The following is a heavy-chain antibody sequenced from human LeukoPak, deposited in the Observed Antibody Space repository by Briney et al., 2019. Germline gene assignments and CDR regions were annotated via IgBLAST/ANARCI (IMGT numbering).Heavy chain of an antibody. CDR1: GYTFTSYG. J-gene: IGHJ4*02. V-gene: IGHV1-18*01. D-gene: IGHD1-26*01. CDR2: ISTYNGNT. Sequence: ASVKVSCKASGYTFTSYGISWVRQAPGQGLEWMGWISTYNGNTNYAQKLQGRGTMTTDTSTSTAYMELRSLRSDDTAVYFCARDSGSYLFDYWGQGTLVTVSS. CDR3: ARDSGSYLFDY.